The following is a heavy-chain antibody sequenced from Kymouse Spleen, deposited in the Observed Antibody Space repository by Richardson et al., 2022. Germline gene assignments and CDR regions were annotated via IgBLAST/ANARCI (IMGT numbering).Heavy chain of an antibody. J-gene: IGHJ6*02. CDR3: ARGLRGGLYYYYYGMDV. V-gene: IGHV4-34*01. CDR2: INHSGST. D-gene: IGHD3-10*01. CDR1: GGSFSGYY. Sequence: QVQLQQWGAGLLKPSETLSLTCAVYGGSFSGYYWSWIRQPPGKGLEWIGEINHSGSTNYNPSLKSRVTISVDTSKNQFSLKLSSVTAADTAVYYCARGLRGGLYYYYYGMDVWGQGTTVTVSS.